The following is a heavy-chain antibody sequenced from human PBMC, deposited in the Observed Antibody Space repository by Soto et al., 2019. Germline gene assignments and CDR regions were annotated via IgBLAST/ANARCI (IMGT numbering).Heavy chain of an antibody. D-gene: IGHD3-22*01. V-gene: IGHV1-69*12. CDR3: ARSSSGYYPVDY. Sequence: QVQLVQSGAGLKKPGSSVRVSSKASGGTFSSYAISWVRQAPGQGLEWMGGIIPIFGTANYAQKFQGRVTITADESTSTAYMELSSLRSEDTAVYYCARSSSGYYPVDYWGQGTLVTVSS. J-gene: IGHJ4*02. CDR2: IIPIFGTA. CDR1: GGTFSSYA.